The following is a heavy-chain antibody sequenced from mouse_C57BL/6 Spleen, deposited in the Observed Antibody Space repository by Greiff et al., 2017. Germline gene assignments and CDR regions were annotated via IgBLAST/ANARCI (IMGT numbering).Heavy chain of an antibody. V-gene: IGHV2-2*01. CDR3: ARKGKFTMDY. CDR1: GFSLTSSG. CDR2: IWSGGST. Sequence: VKVEESGPGLVQPSQSLSITCTVSGFSLTSSGVHWVRQSPGKGLEWLGVIWSGGSTDYNAAFISRLSISKDNSKSQVFFKMNSLQADDTAIYYCARKGKFTMDYWGQGTSVTVSS. J-gene: IGHJ4*01.